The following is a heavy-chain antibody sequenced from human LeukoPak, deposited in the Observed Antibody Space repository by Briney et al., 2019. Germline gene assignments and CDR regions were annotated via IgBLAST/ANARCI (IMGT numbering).Heavy chain of an antibody. CDR2: INPSGGST. Sequence: AASVKVSCXASGYTFTSYYMHWVRQARGQGLEWMGIINPSGGSTSYAQKFQGRVTMTRDTSTSTVYMELGSLRSEDTAVYYCARVCGGDCQHSEYWGQGTLVTVSS. J-gene: IGHJ4*02. D-gene: IGHD2-21*02. CDR1: GYTFTSYY. V-gene: IGHV1-46*01. CDR3: ARVCGGDCQHSEY.